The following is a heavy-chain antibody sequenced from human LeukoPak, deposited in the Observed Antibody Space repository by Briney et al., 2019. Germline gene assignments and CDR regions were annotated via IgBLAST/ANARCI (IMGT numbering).Heavy chain of an antibody. CDR1: GFTFSSYW. Sequence: QAGGSLRLSRAASGFTFSSYWMSWVRQAPGKGLEWVANIKQDGSEKYYVDSVKGRFTISRDNAKNSLYLQMNSLRAEDTAVYYCARVDRIGNYYGSPGWFDPWGQGTLVTVSS. D-gene: IGHD3-10*01. V-gene: IGHV3-7*03. CDR2: IKQDGSEK. CDR3: ARVDRIGNYYGSPGWFDP. J-gene: IGHJ5*02.